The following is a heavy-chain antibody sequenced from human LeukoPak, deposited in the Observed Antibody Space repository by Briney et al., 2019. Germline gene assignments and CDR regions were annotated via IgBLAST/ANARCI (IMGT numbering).Heavy chain of an antibody. CDR1: GFTFSSYS. CDR3: ASATLSRNCSGGSCYSPSFDY. J-gene: IGHJ4*02. CDR2: ISSSSSYI. V-gene: IGHV3-21*01. Sequence: NPGGSLRLSCAASGFTFSSYSMNWVRQAPGKGLEWVSSISSSSSYIYYADSVKGRFTISRDNAKNSLYLQMNSLRAEDTAVYYCASATLSRNCSGGSCYSPSFDYWGQGTLVTVSS. D-gene: IGHD2-15*01.